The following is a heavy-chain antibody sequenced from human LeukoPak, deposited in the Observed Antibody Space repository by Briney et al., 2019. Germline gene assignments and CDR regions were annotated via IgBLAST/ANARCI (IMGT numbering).Heavy chain of an antibody. CDR1: GGSISSGGYY. D-gene: IGHD2-21*02. Sequence: PSQTLSLTCTVFGGSISSGGYYWSWIRQHPGKGLEWIGYVYYSGSTYYTPALRSRVTISVDSSENQFSLKLNSVTAADTAVYYCARGLSKYYFDYWGQGSLVTVSS. V-gene: IGHV4-31*03. J-gene: IGHJ4*02. CDR3: ARGLSKYYFDY. CDR2: VYYSGST.